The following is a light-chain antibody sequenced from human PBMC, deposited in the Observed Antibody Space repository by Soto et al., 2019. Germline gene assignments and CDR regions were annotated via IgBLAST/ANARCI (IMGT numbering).Light chain of an antibody. CDR1: SSDVGSYNL. CDR2: EVS. J-gene: IGLJ1*01. Sequence: QSVLTQPASVSGSPGQSITISCTGTSSDVGSYNLVSWYQQHPGKAPKLMIYEVSNRPSGVSNRFSGSKSGNTASLTISGLQAEDEADYYCSSYTSSSTLEVFGTGTKLTVL. V-gene: IGLV2-14*02. CDR3: SSYTSSSTLEV.